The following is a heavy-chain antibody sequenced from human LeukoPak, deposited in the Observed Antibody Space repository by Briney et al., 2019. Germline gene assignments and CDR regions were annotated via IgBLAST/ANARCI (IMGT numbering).Heavy chain of an antibody. J-gene: IGHJ4*02. CDR3: ARDLDGGYLV. CDR2: IIPIFGTA. V-gene: IGHV1-69*05. CDR1: GYTFTSYG. D-gene: IGHD5-12*01. Sequence: SVKVSCKASGYTFTSYGISWVRQAPGQGLEWMGGIIPIFGTANYAQKFQGRVTITTDESTSTAYMELSSLRSEDTAVYYCARDLDGGYLVWGQGTLVTVSS.